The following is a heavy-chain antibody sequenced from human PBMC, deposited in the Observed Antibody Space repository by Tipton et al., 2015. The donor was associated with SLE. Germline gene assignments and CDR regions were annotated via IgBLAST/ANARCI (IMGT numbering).Heavy chain of an antibody. D-gene: IGHD1-26*01. Sequence: SLRLSCAASGFTFSSCEMNWGRQAPGKGLGWVSYISNSCSTRYYADSVKGRFTISRDNAKNSLYLQMNSLRAEDTAVYYCARRVGATNNWFDPWGQGTLVTVSS. V-gene: IGHV3-48*03. J-gene: IGHJ5*02. CDR2: ISNSCSTR. CDR3: ARRVGATNNWFDP. CDR1: GFTFSSCE.